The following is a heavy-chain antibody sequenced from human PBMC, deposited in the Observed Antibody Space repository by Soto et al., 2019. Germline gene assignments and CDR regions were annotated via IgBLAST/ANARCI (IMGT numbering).Heavy chain of an antibody. CDR2: ISGSGGST. Sequence: PGGFLRLSCAASGFTFSSYAMSWVRQAPGKGLEWVSAISGSGGSTYYADSVKGRFTISRDNSKNTLYLQMNSLRAEDTAVYYCAKDPVLRYFDWLLYYFDYWGQGTLVTVSS. CDR1: GFTFSSYA. D-gene: IGHD3-9*01. V-gene: IGHV3-23*01. J-gene: IGHJ4*02. CDR3: AKDPVLRYFDWLLYYFDY.